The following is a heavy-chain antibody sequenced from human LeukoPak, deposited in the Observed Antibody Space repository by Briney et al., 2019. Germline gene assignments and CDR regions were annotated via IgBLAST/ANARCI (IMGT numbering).Heavy chain of an antibody. D-gene: IGHD3-3*01. Sequence: PGGSLRLSCAASGFTFSSYAMSWVRQAPGKGLEWVSAISGSGGSTYYADSVKGRFTISRDNAKNSLYLQMNSLRAEDTAVYYCARDFGVVIGEFDYWGQGTLVTVSS. CDR1: GFTFSSYA. V-gene: IGHV3-23*01. CDR2: ISGSGGST. J-gene: IGHJ4*02. CDR3: ARDFGVVIGEFDY.